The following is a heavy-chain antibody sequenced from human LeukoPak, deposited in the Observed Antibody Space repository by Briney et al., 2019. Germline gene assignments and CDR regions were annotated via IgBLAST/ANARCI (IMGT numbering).Heavy chain of an antibody. CDR2: ISYDGSNK. D-gene: IGHD3-9*01. J-gene: IGHJ6*02. V-gene: IGHV3-30-3*01. Sequence: GGSLRLSCAASGFTFSNYAMHWVRQAPGKGLEWVAVISYDGSNKYYADSVRGRFTISRDNSKNTLYLQMNSLRAEDTAVYYCARGWELRYFDWLSGDYYYYGMDVWGQGTTVTVSS. CDR3: ARGWELRYFDWLSGDYYYYGMDV. CDR1: GFTFSNYA.